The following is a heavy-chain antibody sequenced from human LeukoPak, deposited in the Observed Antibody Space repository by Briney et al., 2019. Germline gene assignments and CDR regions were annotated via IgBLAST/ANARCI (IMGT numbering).Heavy chain of an antibody. J-gene: IGHJ3*02. Sequence: GGSLRLSCSASGFTFSSYAMHWVRQAPGKGLEFVSPISSNGGSTRSADSVKGRFTFSRDNSKNTLYLQVSSLRAEDTAVYYCAKDLSGSIYAFDIWGQGTMVTVSS. V-gene: IGHV3-64D*06. CDR1: GFTFSSYA. D-gene: IGHD1-26*01. CDR2: ISSNGGST. CDR3: AKDLSGSIYAFDI.